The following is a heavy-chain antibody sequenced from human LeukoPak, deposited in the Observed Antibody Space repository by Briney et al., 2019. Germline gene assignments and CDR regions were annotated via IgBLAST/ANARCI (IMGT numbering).Heavy chain of an antibody. Sequence: GGSLRLSCAASGFTFSDYWMHWVRQAPGKGLVWVSRINRDGRSTNYADSVKGRFTISRDNAKNTVFLQMNSLRAEDTAVYYCANRAAGYWGSYRWGQGTLVTVSS. V-gene: IGHV3-74*01. CDR2: INRDGRST. J-gene: IGHJ4*02. CDR1: GFTFSDYW. D-gene: IGHD3-16*02. CDR3: ANRAAGYWGSYR.